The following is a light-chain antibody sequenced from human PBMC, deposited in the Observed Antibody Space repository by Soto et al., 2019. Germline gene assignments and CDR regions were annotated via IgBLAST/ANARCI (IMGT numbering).Light chain of an antibody. V-gene: IGKV1-8*01. CDR1: QGISSY. CDR3: RQYYSYPIT. Sequence: AIKSTQLRSPFTTYTGDRVTITCRASQGISSYLAWYQQKPGKAPKLLIYAASTLQSGVPSRFSGSGSGTDFTLTISCLQSEDFATCYCRQYYSYPITFGQGTRRRL. CDR2: AAS. J-gene: IGKJ5*01.